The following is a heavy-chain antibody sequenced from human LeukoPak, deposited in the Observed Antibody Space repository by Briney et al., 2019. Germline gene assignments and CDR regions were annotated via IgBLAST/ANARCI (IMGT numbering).Heavy chain of an antibody. Sequence: SETLSLTCTVSGDSFSSVKDYWAWIRQPPGKGLEWIASGDYSGGTYYNPSLESRVTISADMSKNQFSLKLSSVTAADTAIYYCARERGEEYSSGWYKRNFFDNWGQGTRVTVSS. D-gene: IGHD6-19*01. CDR1: GDSFSSVKDY. CDR3: ARERGEEYSSGWYKRNFFDN. CDR2: GDYSGGT. J-gene: IGHJ4*02. V-gene: IGHV4-39*07.